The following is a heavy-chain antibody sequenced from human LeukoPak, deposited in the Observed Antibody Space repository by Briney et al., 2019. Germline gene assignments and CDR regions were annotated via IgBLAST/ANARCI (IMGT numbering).Heavy chain of an antibody. J-gene: IGHJ4*02. Sequence: GGSLRLSCAASGFTFSSYWMSWVRQAPGKGLEWVATIKQDGTEKLYVDSVKGRFTISRDNAKNTLYLQMNSLRVEDTAVYYCARTGDLDYWGQGTLVTVSS. V-gene: IGHV3-7*01. CDR1: GFTFSSYW. CDR2: IKQDGTEK. CDR3: ARTGDLDY. D-gene: IGHD7-27*01.